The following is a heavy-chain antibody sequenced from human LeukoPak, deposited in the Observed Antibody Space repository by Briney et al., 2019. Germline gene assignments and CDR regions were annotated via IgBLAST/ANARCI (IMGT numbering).Heavy chain of an antibody. CDR3: AKTNSSWYLID. V-gene: IGHV3-30-3*02. D-gene: IGHD6-13*01. CDR2: ISYDGTKQ. Sequence: LPGGSLRLSCEGSGFTFSINAMHWVRQAPGKGLEWLAVISYDGTKQYFADSVKGRFTISRENAKNSLYLQMNSLRVGDTAVYYCAKTNSSWYLIDWGQGTLVTVSS. J-gene: IGHJ4*02. CDR1: GFTFSINA.